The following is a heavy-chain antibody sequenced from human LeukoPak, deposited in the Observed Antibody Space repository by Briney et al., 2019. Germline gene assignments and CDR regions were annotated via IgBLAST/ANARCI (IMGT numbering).Heavy chain of an antibody. CDR2: IYTSGST. CDR1: GGSISSYY. Sequence: LETLSLTCTVSGGSISSYYWSWIRQPPGKGLEWIGYIYTSGSTNYNPSLKSRVTISVDTSKNQFSLKLSSVTAADTAVYYCASGELGTFDYWGQGTLVTVSS. V-gene: IGHV4-4*09. J-gene: IGHJ4*02. CDR3: ASGELGTFDY. D-gene: IGHD1-14*01.